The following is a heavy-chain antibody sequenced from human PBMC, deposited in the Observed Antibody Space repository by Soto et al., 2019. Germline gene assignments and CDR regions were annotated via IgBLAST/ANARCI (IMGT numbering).Heavy chain of an antibody. CDR3: TSQYCGGDCSRVEP. J-gene: IGHJ5*02. CDR1: GFTLIGSR. Sequence: GGSLRLSCAASGFTLIGSRIHWVRQASWKGLEWVGRIRSKADSYATAYAASVKGRFTISRDDSKNTAYLQMNSLKTEDTAVYYCTSQYCGGDCSRVEPWGQGTRVTVSS. CDR2: IRSKADSYAT. D-gene: IGHD2-21*02. V-gene: IGHV3-73*01.